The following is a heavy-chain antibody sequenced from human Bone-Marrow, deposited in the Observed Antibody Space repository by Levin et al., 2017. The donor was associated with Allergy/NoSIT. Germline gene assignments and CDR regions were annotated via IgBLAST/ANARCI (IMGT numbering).Heavy chain of an antibody. Sequence: GESLKISCAASGFTFSSYAMHWVRQAPGKGLEWVAVISYDGSNKYYADSVKGRFTISRDNSKNTLYLQMNSLRAEDTAVYYCARDRGYYDFWSGYYFPYYYYGMDVWGQGTTVTVSS. J-gene: IGHJ6*02. CDR2: ISYDGSNK. CDR3: ARDRGYYDFWSGYYFPYYYYGMDV. D-gene: IGHD3-3*01. V-gene: IGHV3-30-3*01. CDR1: GFTFSSYA.